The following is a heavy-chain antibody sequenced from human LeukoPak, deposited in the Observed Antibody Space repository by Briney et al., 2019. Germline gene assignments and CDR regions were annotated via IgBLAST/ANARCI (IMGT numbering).Heavy chain of an antibody. CDR1: GYTFTGYY. V-gene: IGHV1-2*02. CDR2: INPNSGGT. D-gene: IGHD5-12*01. Sequence: ASVKVSCKASGYTFTGYYMHWVRQAPGQGLEWMGWINPNSGGTNYAQKFQGRVTMTRDTSISTAYMELSRLRSDDTAVYYCARQEYSGYFDNWFDPWGKGTTVTVSS. J-gene: IGHJ6*04. CDR3: ARQEYSGYFDNWFDP.